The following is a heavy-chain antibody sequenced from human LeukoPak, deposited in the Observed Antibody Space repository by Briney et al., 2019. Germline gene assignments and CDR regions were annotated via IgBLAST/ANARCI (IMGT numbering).Heavy chain of an antibody. Sequence: ASVKVSCKASGYTFTSYGISWVRQAPGQGLEWMGWISGYNGNTNYAQKLQGRVTMTTDTSTSTAYMEVRSLRSDDTAVYYCAREESIGSYQFLHDNWGQGTLVTVSS. CDR3: AREESIGSYQFLHDN. J-gene: IGHJ4*02. D-gene: IGHD1-26*01. V-gene: IGHV1-18*01. CDR2: ISGYNGNT. CDR1: GYTFTSYG.